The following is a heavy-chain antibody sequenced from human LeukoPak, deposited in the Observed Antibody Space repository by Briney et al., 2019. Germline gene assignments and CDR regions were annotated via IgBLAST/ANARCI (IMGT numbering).Heavy chain of an antibody. D-gene: IGHD1-26*01. CDR3: ARLLVGDPDY. CDR1: GYTYTGYY. Sequence: ASVKVSCKASGYTYTGYYMHWVRQAPGQGLEWMGWINPNSGGTNYAQKFQGRVTMTRDTSISTVYMELSRLRSDDTAVYYCARLLVGDPDYWGQGTLVTVSS. CDR2: INPNSGGT. J-gene: IGHJ4*02. V-gene: IGHV1-2*02.